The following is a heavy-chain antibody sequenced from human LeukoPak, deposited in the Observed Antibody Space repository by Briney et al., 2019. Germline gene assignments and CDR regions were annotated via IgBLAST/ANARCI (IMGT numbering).Heavy chain of an antibody. V-gene: IGHV3-23*01. CDR3: ARSDQAAFDI. Sequence: GGSLRLSCVTSGFTFSSCAMSWVRQAPGKGLEYISGISGSGGTTFYADSVKGRFTISRDKAKNTLSLQMNSLRAEDTAAYYCARSDQAAFDIWGQGTMVTVSS. CDR1: GFTFSSCA. D-gene: IGHD1-26*01. CDR2: ISGSGGTT. J-gene: IGHJ3*02.